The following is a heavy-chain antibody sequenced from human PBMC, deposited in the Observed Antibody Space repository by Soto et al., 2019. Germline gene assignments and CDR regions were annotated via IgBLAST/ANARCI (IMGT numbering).Heavy chain of an antibody. CDR3: ATNKGYSGYEGPDY. J-gene: IGHJ4*02. V-gene: IGHV3-11*05. Sequence: QVQLVESGGGLVKPGGSLRLSCAASGFTFSDDYMSWIRQAPGKGLEWVSCISNSGNYANYADSVKGRFTISRDNAKNSLYLQMNSLRVEDTAVYYCATNKGYSGYEGPDYWGQGTLVTVSS. CDR2: ISNSGNYA. CDR1: GFTFSDDY. D-gene: IGHD5-12*01.